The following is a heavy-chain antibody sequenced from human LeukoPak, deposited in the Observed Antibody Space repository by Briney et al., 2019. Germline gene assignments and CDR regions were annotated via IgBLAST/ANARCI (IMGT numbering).Heavy chain of an antibody. Sequence: ASVKVSCKASGYTFTSYYMHWVRPAPGQGLEWMGIINPSGGSTSYAQKFQGRVTMTRDTSTSTVYMELSSLRSEDTAVYYCARVKPNYYDSSAYGTFDIWGQGTMVTASS. D-gene: IGHD3-22*01. J-gene: IGHJ3*02. CDR3: ARVKPNYYDSSAYGTFDI. CDR2: INPSGGST. V-gene: IGHV1-46*01. CDR1: GYTFTSYY.